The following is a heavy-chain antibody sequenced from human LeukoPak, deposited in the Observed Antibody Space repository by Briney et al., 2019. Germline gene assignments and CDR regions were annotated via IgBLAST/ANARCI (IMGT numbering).Heavy chain of an antibody. Sequence: SETLSLTCTVSGVSISSYYWSWLRQPAGKELKWVGYIYYSGSTHYNPSLKSRVTISVDTSNNQLSLNLTAVCAADVAVHYWRRVNRYTSGGVPIQWFGPWGQGTLVTVSS. CDR2: IYYSGST. D-gene: IGHD6-19*01. CDR1: GVSISSYY. V-gene: IGHV4-59*12. CDR3: RRVNRYTSGGVPIQWFGP. J-gene: IGHJ5*02.